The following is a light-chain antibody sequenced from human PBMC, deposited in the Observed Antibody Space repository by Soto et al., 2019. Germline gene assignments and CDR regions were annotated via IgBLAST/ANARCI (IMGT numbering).Light chain of an antibody. V-gene: IGKV3-20*01. Sequence: EIVLTQSPGTLSLSPGERVTLSCGASQSVTSNYLAWYQQKPGQAPRLLIFGASTRATGIPDRFSGSGSGTDFTLTISRLEPEDFAVYYCQHYYTSYTTFGQGTKVDIK. CDR1: QSVTSNY. J-gene: IGKJ1*01. CDR2: GAS. CDR3: QHYYTSYTT.